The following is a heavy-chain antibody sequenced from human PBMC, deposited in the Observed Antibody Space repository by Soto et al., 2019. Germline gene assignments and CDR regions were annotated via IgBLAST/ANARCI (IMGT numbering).Heavy chain of an antibody. CDR3: ARVPGPYLATALDY. CDR1: GFTFSSYA. CDR2: VSGSGDRT. Sequence: GGSLRLSCAASGFTFSSYAMSWVRQAPGKGLEWVAAVSGSGDRTYQADSVKGRFTISRDNSKNTLYLRMDSLRGEDTAEYFCARVPGPYLATALDYWGQGTLVTVSS. V-gene: IGHV3-23*01. J-gene: IGHJ4*02. D-gene: IGHD1-1*01.